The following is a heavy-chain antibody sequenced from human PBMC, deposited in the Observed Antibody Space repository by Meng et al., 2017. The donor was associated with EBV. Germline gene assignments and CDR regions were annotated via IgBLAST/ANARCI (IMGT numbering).Heavy chain of an antibody. V-gene: IGHV1-46*01. CDR1: GYTLTSYY. Sequence: VQLVQSGAEVKKPGASLKVSCKASGYTLTSYYMHWVRQAPGQGREWMGIINPSGGSTSYAQKFQGRVTMTRDTSTSTVYMELSSLRSEDTAVYYCARDFCGGDCYLFDYWGQGTLVTVSS. J-gene: IGHJ4*02. CDR2: INPSGGST. D-gene: IGHD2-21*01. CDR3: ARDFCGGDCYLFDY.